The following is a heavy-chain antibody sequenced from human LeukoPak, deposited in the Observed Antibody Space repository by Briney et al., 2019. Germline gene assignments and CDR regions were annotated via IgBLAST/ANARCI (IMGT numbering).Heavy chain of an antibody. CDR1: GYSFTSYW. D-gene: IGHD3-22*01. V-gene: IGHV5-51*01. Sequence: GESLKISCKGSGYSFTSYWIGWVRQMLGKGLEWMGIIYPGDSDTRYSPSFQGQVTISADKSISTAYLQWSSLKASDTAMYYCARLDYDSSGPRGPLRYWGQGTLVTVSS. CDR2: IYPGDSDT. CDR3: ARLDYDSSGPRGPLRY. J-gene: IGHJ4*02.